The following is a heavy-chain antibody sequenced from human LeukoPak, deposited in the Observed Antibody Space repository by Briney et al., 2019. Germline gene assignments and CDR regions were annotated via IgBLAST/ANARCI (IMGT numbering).Heavy chain of an antibody. CDR2: IYPGDSDT. J-gene: IGHJ6*01. D-gene: IGHD6-13*01. CDR1: GYSFTSYW. V-gene: IGHV5-51*01. CDR3: ARGAAVKYYYYGMDV. Sequence: GESLKISCKGSGYSFTSYWIGWVRQMPGKGLEGMGIIYPGDSDTRYSPSFQGQVTISADKSISTAYLQWSSLKASDTAMYYCARGAAVKYYYYGMDVWGQGTTVTVSS.